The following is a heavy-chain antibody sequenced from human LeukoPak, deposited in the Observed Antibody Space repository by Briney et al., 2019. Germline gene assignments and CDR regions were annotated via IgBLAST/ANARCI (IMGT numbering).Heavy chain of an antibody. CDR1: GFTFSSYG. D-gene: IGHD6-13*01. CDR3: AKDMYSSSWYYFDY. V-gene: IGHV3-30*18. Sequence: PGGSLRLSCAASGFTFSSYGMHWVRQAPGKGLEWVAVISYDGSNKYYADPVKGRFTISRDNSKNTLYLQMNSLRAEDTAVYYSAKDMYSSSWYYFDYWGQGTLVTVSS. CDR2: ISYDGSNK. J-gene: IGHJ4*02.